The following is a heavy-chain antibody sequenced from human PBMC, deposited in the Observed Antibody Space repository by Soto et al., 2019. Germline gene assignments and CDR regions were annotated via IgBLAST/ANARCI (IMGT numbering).Heavy chain of an antibody. J-gene: IGHJ4*02. CDR3: AKDASCYSCGA. D-gene: IGHD2-15*01. CDR1: GGSISSSNFY. CDR2: IHYGGRT. V-gene: IGHV4-39*01. Sequence: QLQLQESGPGLVKPSETLSLTCAVSGGSISSSNFYWGWFRQPPGKGLVWIGSIHYGGRTYYSPSHESRVTISVDTSKNQFSLNVSSVTAADTAVYYCAKDASCYSCGAWGQGALVTVSS.